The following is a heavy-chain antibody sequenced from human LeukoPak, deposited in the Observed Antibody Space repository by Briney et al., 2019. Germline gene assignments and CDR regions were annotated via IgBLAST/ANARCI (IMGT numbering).Heavy chain of an antibody. D-gene: IGHD3-3*01. CDR3: AREKVFWSGFYYGMDV. CDR2: ISAYNGNT. CDR1: GYTFTSYG. V-gene: IGHV1-18*01. J-gene: IGHJ6*02. Sequence: ASVKVSCKASGYTFTSYGISWVRQAPGQGLEWMGWISAYNGNTNYAQKLQGRVTMTTDTSTSTAYTELRSLRSDDTAVYYCAREKVFWSGFYYGMDVWGQGTTVTVSS.